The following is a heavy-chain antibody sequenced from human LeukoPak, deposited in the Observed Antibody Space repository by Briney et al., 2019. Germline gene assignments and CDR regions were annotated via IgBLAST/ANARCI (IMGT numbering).Heavy chain of an antibody. J-gene: IGHJ4*02. CDR1: GFTFDDYG. CDR3: ARIGRHGSSWYFDY. V-gene: IGHV3-20*01. D-gene: IGHD6-13*01. Sequence: GGSLRLSCAASGFTFDDYGMSWVRQAPGKGLEWVSGINWNGGSTGYADSVKGRFTISRDNAKNSLYLQMNSLRAEDTALYHCARIGRHGSSWYFDYWGQGTLVTVSS. CDR2: INWNGGST.